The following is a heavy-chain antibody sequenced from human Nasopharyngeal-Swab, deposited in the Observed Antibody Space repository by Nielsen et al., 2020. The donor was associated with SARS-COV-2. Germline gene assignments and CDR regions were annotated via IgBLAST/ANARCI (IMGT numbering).Heavy chain of an antibody. Sequence: GGSLRLSCAASGFTFSSYWMSWVRQAPGKGLEWVANIKQDGSEKYYVDSVKGRFTISRDNAKNSLYLQMNSLRAEDTAVYYCARDVATVTPRFSSAASYYYYYGMDVWGQGTTVTVSS. J-gene: IGHJ6*02. CDR2: IKQDGSEK. V-gene: IGHV3-7*01. CDR1: GFTFSSYW. CDR3: ARDVATVTPRFSSAASYYYYYGMDV. D-gene: IGHD4-17*01.